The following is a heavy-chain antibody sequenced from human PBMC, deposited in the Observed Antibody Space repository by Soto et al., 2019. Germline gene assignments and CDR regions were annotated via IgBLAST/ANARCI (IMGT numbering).Heavy chain of an antibody. Sequence: SSETLSLTCTVSGGSISSGDYYWSWIRQPPGKGLEWLGYIYYSGSTYYNPSLKSRVTISVDKSKNQFSLKLSSVTAADSAVYYYARGEGRKYPRWGQGTLVTVSS. CDR3: ARGEGRKYPR. J-gene: IGHJ4*02. V-gene: IGHV4-30-4*01. CDR2: IYYSGST. CDR1: GGSISSGDYY.